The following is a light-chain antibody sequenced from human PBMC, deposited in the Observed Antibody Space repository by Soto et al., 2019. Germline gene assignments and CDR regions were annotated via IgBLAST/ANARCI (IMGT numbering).Light chain of an antibody. Sequence: DIVLTQSPAPLSLSPGERATLSCRASQSVSDSYLSWYQQKPGQAPRLLLYASSRATGIPDRCSGSGSGTDFTITISRLEHEDFAVYYCQHYGTSGLFGPGTKVEIK. CDR2: AS. J-gene: IGKJ3*01. V-gene: IGKV3-20*01. CDR1: QSVSDSY. CDR3: QHYGTSGL.